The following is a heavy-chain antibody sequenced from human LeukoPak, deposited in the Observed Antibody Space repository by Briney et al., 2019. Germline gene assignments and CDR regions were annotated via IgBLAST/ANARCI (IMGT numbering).Heavy chain of an antibody. V-gene: IGHV4-39*01. J-gene: IGHJ4*02. CDR3: EVSGGFDY. D-gene: IGHD2-15*01. Sequence: PSETLSLTCTVSAGSISSSSYYWGWIRQPPGKGLEWIGSIYYSGSTYYNPSLKSRVTISVDTSKNQFSLKLSSVTAADTAVYYCEVSGGFDYWGQGTLVTVSS. CDR2: IYYSGST. CDR1: AGSISSSSYY.